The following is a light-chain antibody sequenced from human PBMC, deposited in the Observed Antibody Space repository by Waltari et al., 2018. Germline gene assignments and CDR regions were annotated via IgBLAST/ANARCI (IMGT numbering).Light chain of an antibody. CDR1: QSLSNW. CDR3: QQYRNLWT. Sequence: DIQMTQSPSTLSASVGDRVTITCRASQSLSNWLAWYQQKPGKAPKVLIYKGSTLESGVPSRFSGSGSGTEFTLTISSLQPDDFATYYCQQYRNLWTFGQGTKVEIK. CDR2: KGS. J-gene: IGKJ1*01. V-gene: IGKV1-5*03.